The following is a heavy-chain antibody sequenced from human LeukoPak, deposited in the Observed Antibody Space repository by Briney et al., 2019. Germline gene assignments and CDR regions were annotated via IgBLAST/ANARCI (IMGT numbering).Heavy chain of an antibody. J-gene: IGHJ4*02. V-gene: IGHV3-7*01. D-gene: IGHD3-22*01. CDR2: IKQDGSEK. CDR3: ARDDAYYDSSGFDY. Sequence: PGGSLRLSCAASGFTFSSYWMSWVRQAPGKGLGLVANIKQDGSEKYYVDSVKGRFTISRDNAKNSLYLQMNSLRAEDTAVYYCARDDAYYDSSGFDYWGQGTLVTVSS. CDR1: GFTFSSYW.